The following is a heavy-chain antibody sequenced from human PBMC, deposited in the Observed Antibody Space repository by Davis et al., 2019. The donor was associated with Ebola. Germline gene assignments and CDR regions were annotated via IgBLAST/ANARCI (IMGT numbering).Heavy chain of an antibody. CDR1: GYTFTGYY. V-gene: IGHV1-2*02. CDR3: ARMEYYDSMAFDI. J-gene: IGHJ3*02. D-gene: IGHD3-22*01. Sequence: ASVKVSCKASGYTFTGYYMHWVRQAPGQGLEWMGWINPNSGGTNYAQKFQGRVTMTRDTSISTAYMELSRLRSDDTAVYYCARMEYYDSMAFDIWGQGKMVTVSS. CDR2: INPNSGGT.